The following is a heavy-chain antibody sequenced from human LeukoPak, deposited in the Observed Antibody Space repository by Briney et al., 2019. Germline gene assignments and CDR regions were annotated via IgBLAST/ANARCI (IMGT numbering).Heavy chain of an antibody. D-gene: IGHD2-2*01. CDR1: GGPFSGYY. CDR3: ARVVNDGYCSSTSCPNFDY. V-gene: IGHV4-34*01. Sequence: PSDTLSLTCAVYGGPFSGYYWSWIRQPPGKGLEWIGEINHSGSTNYNPSLKSRVTVSAETSKKQFSLKLSSVTAADTAVYYCARVVNDGYCSSTSCPNFDYWGQGTLVTVSS. J-gene: IGHJ4*02. CDR2: INHSGST.